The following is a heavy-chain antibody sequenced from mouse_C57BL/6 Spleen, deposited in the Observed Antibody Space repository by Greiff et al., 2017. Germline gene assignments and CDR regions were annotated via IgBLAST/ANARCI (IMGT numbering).Heavy chain of an antibody. Sequence: EVQLQQSGPELVKPGASVKMSCKASGYTFTDYNMHWVKQSHGKSLEWIGYINPNNGGTSYNQKFKGKATLTVNKSSSPAYMELRSLTSEDSAVYYCARWYYYGSGYWGQGTTLTVSS. V-gene: IGHV1-22*01. CDR2: INPNNGGT. J-gene: IGHJ2*01. CDR3: ARWYYYGSGY. CDR1: GYTFTDYN. D-gene: IGHD1-1*01.